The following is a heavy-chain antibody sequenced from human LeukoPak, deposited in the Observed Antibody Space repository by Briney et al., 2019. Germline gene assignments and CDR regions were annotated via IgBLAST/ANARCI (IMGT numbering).Heavy chain of an antibody. V-gene: IGHV3-33*01. D-gene: IGHD2-21*02. CDR3: ARDFCGGDCYYFDY. CDR2: IWYDGSNK. J-gene: IGHJ4*02. CDR1: GFTFSSYG. Sequence: PGGSLRLSCAASGFTFSSYGMHWVRQAPGKGLEWVAVIWYDGSNKYYADSVKGRFTISRDNSKNTLYLQMNGLRAEDTAVYYCARDFCGGDCYYFDYWGQGTLVTVSS.